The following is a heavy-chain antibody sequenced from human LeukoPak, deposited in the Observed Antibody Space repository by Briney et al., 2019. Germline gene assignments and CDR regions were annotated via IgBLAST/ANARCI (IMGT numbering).Heavy chain of an antibody. CDR2: IYPGDSDT. V-gene: IGHV5-51*01. CDR1: GYSFTSYW. D-gene: IGHD2-21*01. J-gene: IGHJ6*03. CDR3: ARAPIPYYYYYMTS. Sequence: GESLKISCKGSGYSFTSYWIGWVRQMPGKGLEWMGIIYPGDSDTRYSPSFQGQVTISADKSISTAYLQWSSLKASDTAMYYCARAPIPYYYYYMTSGAKGPRSPSP.